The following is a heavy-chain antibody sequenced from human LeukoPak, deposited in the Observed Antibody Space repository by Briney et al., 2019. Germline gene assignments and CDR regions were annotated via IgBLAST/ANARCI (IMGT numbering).Heavy chain of an antibody. D-gene: IGHD4-23*01. CDR1: GYIFIDYY. CDR2: INPNSGGT. V-gene: IGHV1-2*02. CDR3: VRGSEMSTVATSFY. J-gene: IGHJ4*01. Sequence: ASVKVSCKASGYIFIDYYIRWVRQAPGQGLEWMGWINPNSGGTNFAQQFQGRVTMTRDTSISTAYIELNSLIFDDTAVYYCVRGSEMSTVATSFYWGHGTLVTVSS.